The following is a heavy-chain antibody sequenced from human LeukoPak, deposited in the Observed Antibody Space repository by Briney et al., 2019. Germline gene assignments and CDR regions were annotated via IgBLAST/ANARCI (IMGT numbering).Heavy chain of an antibody. D-gene: IGHD1-26*01. Sequence: PGGSLRLSCAASGFTFSSFAMTWVRQAPGKGLEWVSGISGSGDDTYYADSVKGRFTISRDNSENTLCLQMHSLRLEDTAVYYCAKDPRGVGARGSWGQGTLVAVSS. CDR1: GFTFSSFA. CDR2: ISGSGDDT. V-gene: IGHV3-23*01. J-gene: IGHJ5*02. CDR3: AKDPRGVGARGS.